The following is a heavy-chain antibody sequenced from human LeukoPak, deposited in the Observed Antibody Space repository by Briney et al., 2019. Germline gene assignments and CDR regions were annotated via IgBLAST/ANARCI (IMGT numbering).Heavy chain of an antibody. D-gene: IGHD2-2*01. V-gene: IGHV1-69*04. CDR1: GGTFSSYA. Sequence: SVKVSCKASGGTFSSYAISWVRQAPGQGLEWMGRIIPILGIANYAQKFQGRVTITADKSTSTAYMELSSLRSEDTAVYYCARVLCSSTSCLHYYYYYGMGVWGQGTTVTVSS. J-gene: IGHJ6*02. CDR3: ARVLCSSTSCLHYYYYYGMGV. CDR2: IIPILGIA.